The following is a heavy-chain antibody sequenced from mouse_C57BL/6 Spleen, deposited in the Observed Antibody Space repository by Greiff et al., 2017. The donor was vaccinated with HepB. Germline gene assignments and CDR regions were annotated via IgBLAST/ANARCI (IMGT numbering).Heavy chain of an antibody. V-gene: IGHV1-15*01. Sequence: VKLQESGAELVRPGASVTLSCKASGYTFTDYEMHWVKQTPVHGLEWIGAIDPETGGTAYNQKFKGKAILTADKSSSTAYMELRSLTSEDSAVYYCTTDYYGSSYCDYWGQGTTLTVSS. J-gene: IGHJ2*01. CDR3: TTDYYGSSYCDY. CDR2: IDPETGGT. D-gene: IGHD1-1*01. CDR1: GYTFTDYE.